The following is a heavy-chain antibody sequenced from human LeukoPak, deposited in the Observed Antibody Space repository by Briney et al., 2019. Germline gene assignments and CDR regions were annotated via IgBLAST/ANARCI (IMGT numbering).Heavy chain of an antibody. CDR2: INGDGSST. Sequence: PGGSLRLSCAASGFTFSSYWMHWVRQAPGKGLVWVSRINGDGSSTNYADSVKGRFTISRDNAKNTLSLQMNSLRAEDTAVYYCVRMGSGWDFDYWGQGSLVTVSS. D-gene: IGHD6-19*01. V-gene: IGHV3-74*01. CDR3: VRMGSGWDFDY. J-gene: IGHJ4*02. CDR1: GFTFSSYW.